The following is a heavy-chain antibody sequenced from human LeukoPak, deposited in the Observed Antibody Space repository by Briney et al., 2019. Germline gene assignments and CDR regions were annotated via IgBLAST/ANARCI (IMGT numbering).Heavy chain of an antibody. CDR3: ARDESCSGGSCRRDAFDI. J-gene: IGHJ3*02. CDR1: GGSISSSSYY. Sequence: PSETLSLTCTVSGGSISSSSYYWGWIRQPPGKGLEWIGSIYYSGSTYYNPSLKSRVTISIDTSKNQFSLKLSSVTAADTAVYYCARDESCSGGSCRRDAFDIWGQGTMVTVSS. CDR2: IYYSGST. D-gene: IGHD2-15*01. V-gene: IGHV4-39*07.